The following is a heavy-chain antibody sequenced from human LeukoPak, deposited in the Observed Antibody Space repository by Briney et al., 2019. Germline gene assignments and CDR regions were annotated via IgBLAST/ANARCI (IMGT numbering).Heavy chain of an antibody. J-gene: IGHJ5*02. CDR3: ARGLAAAGGDYGNWFDP. Sequence: ASVKVSCKASGYTVTGYYMHWVRQAPGQGLEWMGRINPNSGGTNYAQKFQGRVTMIRDTSISTAYMELSRLRSDDTAVYYWARGLAAAGGDYGNWFDPWGQGTLVTVSS. CDR1: GYTVTGYY. CDR2: INPNSGGT. D-gene: IGHD4-17*01. V-gene: IGHV1-2*06.